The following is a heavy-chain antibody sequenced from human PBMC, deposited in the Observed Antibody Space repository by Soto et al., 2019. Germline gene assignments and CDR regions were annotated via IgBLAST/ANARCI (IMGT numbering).Heavy chain of an antibody. D-gene: IGHD3-10*01. Sequence: GASVKVSCQASGVTYSSSAISWVQQAPRQGREWMGGIIPIFGTANYAQKFQGRVTSTADESTSTAYMELSSLRSEDTAVDYCARLKIGRGAPSVRYYYYGMDFWGQGTTVTVSS. CDR2: IIPIFGTA. CDR3: ARLKIGRGAPSVRYYYYGMDF. V-gene: IGHV1-69*13. CDR1: GVTYSSSA. J-gene: IGHJ6*02.